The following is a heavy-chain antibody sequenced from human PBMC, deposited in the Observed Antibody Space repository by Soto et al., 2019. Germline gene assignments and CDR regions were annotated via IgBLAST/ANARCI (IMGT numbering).Heavy chain of an antibody. Sequence: GGSLRLSCSASGFTFSSYAMHWVRQAPGKGLEFVSAINNNGGSTYYADSVKGRFTISRDNSKNTLYLQMNSLRTEDTAVYYCARALDFWRAYFDYWGQGSLVTVSS. V-gene: IGHV3-64*04. CDR1: GFTFSSYA. J-gene: IGHJ4*02. D-gene: IGHD3-3*01. CDR3: ARALDFWRAYFDY. CDR2: INNNGGST.